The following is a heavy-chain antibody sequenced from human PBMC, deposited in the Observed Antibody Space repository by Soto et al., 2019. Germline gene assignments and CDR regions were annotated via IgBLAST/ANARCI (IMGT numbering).Heavy chain of an antibody. J-gene: IGHJ4*02. CDR3: ARHSCSCYYLFDY. CDR2: IYWDDDK. Sequence: QITLKESGPTLVKPTQTLTLTCTFSGFSLSTSRVGVGWIRQPPGKALEWLALIYWDDDKRYSPSMKRRLTITKDTSKNQVVLTMPSMDHVDAATYDCARHSCSCYYLFDYWGQGTLVTVSS. D-gene: IGHD3-22*01. V-gene: IGHV2-5*02. CDR1: GFSLSTSRVG.